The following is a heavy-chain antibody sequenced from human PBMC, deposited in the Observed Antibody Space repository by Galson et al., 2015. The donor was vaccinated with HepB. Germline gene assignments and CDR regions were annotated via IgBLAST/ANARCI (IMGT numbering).Heavy chain of an antibody. J-gene: IGHJ3*02. V-gene: IGHV3-23*01. CDR1: GFTFSSYA. CDR3: ARDNWNDVYAFDI. CDR2: ISGSGGST. D-gene: IGHD1-20*01. Sequence: SLRLSCAASGFTFSSYAMSWVRQAPGKGLEWVSAISGSGGSTYYADSVKGRFTISRDNSKNTLYLQMNSLRAEDTAVYYCARDNWNDVYAFDIWGQGTMVTVSS.